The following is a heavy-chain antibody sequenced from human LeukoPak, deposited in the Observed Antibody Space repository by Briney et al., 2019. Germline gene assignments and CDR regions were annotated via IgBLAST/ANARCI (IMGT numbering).Heavy chain of an antibody. CDR3: ARDRGYSYGYDY. CDR2: TYYRSKWYN. D-gene: IGHD5-18*01. V-gene: IGHV6-1*01. J-gene: IGHJ4*02. Sequence: SQTLSLTRAFSGHSVSSNSAAGNSIRQSPSRGLERLGRTYYRSKWYNDYAVYVKSRIKINPDASKNHVPLQLNSVTPGDTAGYYCARDRGYSYGYDYWGQGTRVTVFS. CDR1: GHSVSSNSAA.